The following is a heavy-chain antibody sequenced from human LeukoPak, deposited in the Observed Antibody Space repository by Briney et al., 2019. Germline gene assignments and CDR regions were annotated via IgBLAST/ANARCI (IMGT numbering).Heavy chain of an antibody. CDR3: ARIRFGAFDI. Sequence: SETLSLTCTVSGGSISSSSYYWGWIRQPPGKGLEWIGSIYYSGSTYYNPSLKSRVTISVDTSKNQFSLKLSSVTAADTAVYYCARIRFGAFDIWGQGTMVTVSS. J-gene: IGHJ3*02. CDR2: IYYSGST. D-gene: IGHD3-3*01. CDR1: GGSISSSSYY. V-gene: IGHV4-39*07.